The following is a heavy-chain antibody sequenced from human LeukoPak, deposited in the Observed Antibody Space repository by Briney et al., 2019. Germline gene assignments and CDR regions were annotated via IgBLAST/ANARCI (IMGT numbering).Heavy chain of an antibody. Sequence: GGSLRLSCAASGFTVSSNYMSWVRQAPGKGLEWVSIIYSGGSTYYADSVKGRFTISRDTSKNTLYLQMNSLRAEDTAVYYCARVDSSGYYDYWGQGTLVTVSS. CDR2: IYSGGST. V-gene: IGHV3-53*01. CDR3: ARVDSSGYYDY. CDR1: GFTVSSNY. D-gene: IGHD3-22*01. J-gene: IGHJ4*02.